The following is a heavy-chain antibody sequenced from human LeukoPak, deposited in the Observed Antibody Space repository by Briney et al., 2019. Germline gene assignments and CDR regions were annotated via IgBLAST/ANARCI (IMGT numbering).Heavy chain of an antibody. D-gene: IGHD2-2*01. CDR2: IKSKTDGGTT. CDR3: TTDGLYCSSTSCYYYYGMDV. CDR1: GFTFSNAW. Sequence: GGSLRLSCAASGFTFSNAWMNWARQAPGKGLEWVGRIKSKTDGGTTDYAAPVKGRFTISRDDSKNTLYLQMNSLKTEDTAVYYCTTDGLYCSSTSCYYYYGMDVWGQGTTVTVSS. J-gene: IGHJ6*02. V-gene: IGHV3-15*07.